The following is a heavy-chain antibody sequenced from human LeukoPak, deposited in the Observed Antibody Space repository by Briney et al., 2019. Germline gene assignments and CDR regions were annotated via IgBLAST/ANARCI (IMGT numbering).Heavy chain of an antibody. J-gene: IGHJ4*02. CDR2: INHSGST. Sequence: PSETLSLTCAVYGGSFSGYYWSWIRQPPGKGLEWIGEINHSGSTNYNPSLKSRVTISVDTSKNQFSLKLSSVTAADTAVYYCARVAYYYDSSGYYYLDYFDYWGQGTLVTVSS. CDR1: GGSFSGYY. CDR3: ARVAYYYDSSGYYYLDYFDY. V-gene: IGHV4-34*01. D-gene: IGHD3-22*01.